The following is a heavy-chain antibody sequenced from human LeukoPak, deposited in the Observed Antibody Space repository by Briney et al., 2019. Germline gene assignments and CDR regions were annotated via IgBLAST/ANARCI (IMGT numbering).Heavy chain of an antibody. CDR1: GFAFSSQA. CDR2: ISDSGDTT. J-gene: IGHJ4*02. CDR3: AKDARRSDGWYFFDH. Sequence: GGSLRLSCAASGFAFSSQAMGWVRQAPGKGLEWVSVISDSGDTTYYADSVKGRFTISRDNSKNTLYLQLNSLRAEDTAIYYCAKDARRSDGWYFFDHWRQGALVTVSS. V-gene: IGHV3-23*01. D-gene: IGHD6-19*01.